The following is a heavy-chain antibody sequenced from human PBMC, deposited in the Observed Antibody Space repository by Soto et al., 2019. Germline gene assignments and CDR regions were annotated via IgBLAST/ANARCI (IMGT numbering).Heavy chain of an antibody. V-gene: IGHV1-2*02. CDR3: AIDKDVLLNMVRGVILYGMDV. J-gene: IGHJ6*02. Sequence: ASVKVSCKASGYAFTAYYIHWVRQAPGQGLEWMGWINPYSGDTNYAQKFQGRVTMTRDTSISTAYRELSSLKSDDTAVYYCAIDKDVLLNMVRGVILYGMDVWGQGTTVTVYS. D-gene: IGHD3-10*01. CDR1: GYAFTAYY. CDR2: INPYSGDT.